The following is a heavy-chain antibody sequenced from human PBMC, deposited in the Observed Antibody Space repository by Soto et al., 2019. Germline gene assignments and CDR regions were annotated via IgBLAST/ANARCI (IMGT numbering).Heavy chain of an antibody. CDR3: ASGLSSEGYYYYYGMDV. CDR2: IYPSDSDT. Sequence: GESLKISCKGSGYSFTSYWIGWVRQMPGKGLEWMGIIYPSDSDTRYSPSFQGQVTISAVKSISTAYLQWSSLKASDTAMYYCASGLSSEGYYYYYGMDVWGQGTTVTVSS. J-gene: IGHJ6*02. V-gene: IGHV5-51*01. D-gene: IGHD6-6*01. CDR1: GYSFTSYW.